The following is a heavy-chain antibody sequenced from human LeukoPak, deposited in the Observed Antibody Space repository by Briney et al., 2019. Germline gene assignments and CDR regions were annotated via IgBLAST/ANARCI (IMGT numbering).Heavy chain of an antibody. CDR2: MNPNSGNT. CDR1: GYTFTSYG. Sequence: ASVTVSCKASGYTFTSYGINWVRQAAGQGLEWMGWMNPNSGNTGYAQKFQGRVTMTRNTSISTAYMELSSLRSEDTAVYYCARLDYYDSSGYPDTDYWGQGTLVTVSS. CDR3: ARLDYYDSSGYPDTDY. V-gene: IGHV1-8*01. D-gene: IGHD3-22*01. J-gene: IGHJ4*02.